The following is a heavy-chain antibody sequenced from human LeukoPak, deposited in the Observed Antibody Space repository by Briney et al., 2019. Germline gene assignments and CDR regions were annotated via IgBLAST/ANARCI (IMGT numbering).Heavy chain of an antibody. V-gene: IGHV4-38-2*02. CDR3: AREGYGDYPFDY. CDR2: IYHSGST. J-gene: IGHJ4*02. CDR1: SYSISSGYY. D-gene: IGHD4-17*01. Sequence: SETLSLTCTVSSYSISSGYYWGWIRQPPGKGLEWIGSIYHSGSTNYNPSLKSRVTISVDTSKNQFSLKLSSVTAADTAVYYCAREGYGDYPFDYWGQGTLVTVSS.